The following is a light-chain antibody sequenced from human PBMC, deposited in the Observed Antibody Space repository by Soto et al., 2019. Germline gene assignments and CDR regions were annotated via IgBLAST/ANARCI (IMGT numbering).Light chain of an antibody. Sequence: AIPLTQSPSSLSASVGDSVTITCRASQGVSNSLAWYQQKPGNPPNLLIYDASSLHRGVPSRFSGSGSGTDFTLTISSLQPEDFATYYCQQFNSYPLTVGPGTKVEIK. J-gene: IGKJ3*01. CDR3: QQFNSYPLT. V-gene: IGKV1-13*02. CDR1: QGVSNS. CDR2: DAS.